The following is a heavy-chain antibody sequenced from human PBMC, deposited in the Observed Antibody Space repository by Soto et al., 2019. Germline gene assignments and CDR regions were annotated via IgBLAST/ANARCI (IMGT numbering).Heavy chain of an antibody. CDR1: GFIFTSYS. CDR3: ARDRSADRFVQYFQH. V-gene: IGHV3-21*01. Sequence: PGGSLRLSCAASGFIFTSYSMVWVRLAPGKGLEWVAPISSGSDFIHYADSVKGRFTISRDNAQNSLYLQMNSLTSGDTAVYYCARDRSADRFVQYFQHWGPGTLVTVSS. CDR2: ISSGSDFI. D-gene: IGHD6-19*01. J-gene: IGHJ1*01.